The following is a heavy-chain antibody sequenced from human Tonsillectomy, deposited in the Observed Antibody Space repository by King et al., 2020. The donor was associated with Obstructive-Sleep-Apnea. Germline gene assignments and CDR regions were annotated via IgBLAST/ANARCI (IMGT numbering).Heavy chain of an antibody. CDR1: GFTFSSYG. D-gene: IGHD4-17*01. CDR2: ISYDGSNK. J-gene: IGHJ4*02. CDR3: AKDLGYGDTPWYFDY. V-gene: IGHV3-30*18. Sequence: VQPVESGGGVVQPGRSLRLSCAASGFTFSSYGMHWVRQAPGKGLEWVAVISYDGSNKYYADSVKGRFTISRDNSKNTLYLQMNSLRAEDTAVYYCAKDLGYGDTPWYFDYWGQGTLVTVSS.